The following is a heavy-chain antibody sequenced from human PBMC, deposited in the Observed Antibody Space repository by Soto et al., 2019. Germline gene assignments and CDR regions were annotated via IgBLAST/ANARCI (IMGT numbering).Heavy chain of an antibody. J-gene: IGHJ5*02. CDR2: IIPIFGTA. D-gene: IGHD1-26*01. CDR3: ASQGYSGSYLTIWFDP. V-gene: IGHV1-69*13. Sequence: ASVKVSCKASGGTFSSYAISWVRQAPGQGLEWMGGIIPIFGTANYAQKFQGRVTITADESTSTAYMELSSLRSEDTAVYYCASQGYSGSYLTIWFDPWGQGTLVTVSS. CDR1: GGTFSSYA.